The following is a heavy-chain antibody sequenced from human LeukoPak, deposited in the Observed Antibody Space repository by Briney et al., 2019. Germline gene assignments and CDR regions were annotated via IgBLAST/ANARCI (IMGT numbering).Heavy chain of an antibody. Sequence: SGGSLRLSCAASGFTFSDYYMTWIRQAPGKGLEWVSYITSSSGYTADSVKGRFTISRDNTKDSLYLQMSSLRAEDTAVYYCAGGITMSRLDVWGQGTTVTVSS. V-gene: IGHV3-11*05. CDR1: GFTFSDYY. CDR2: ITSSSG. CDR3: AGGITMSRLDV. D-gene: IGHD3-10*02. J-gene: IGHJ6*02.